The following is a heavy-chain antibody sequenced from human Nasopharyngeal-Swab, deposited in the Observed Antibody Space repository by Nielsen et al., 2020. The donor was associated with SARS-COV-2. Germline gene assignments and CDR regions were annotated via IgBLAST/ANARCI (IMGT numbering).Heavy chain of an antibody. CDR1: EESIAYSTFY. CDR3: VRSSRWYYFDY. V-gene: IGHV4-39*01. Sequence: SETLSLTCTVSEESIAYSTFYWGWIRQPPGKGLEWLGNIYYNGNTYQNPSLKSRLTISVDKSKNQFSLQLSSVTAADTALYYCVRSSRWYYFDYWAKGTQVTVSS. J-gene: IGHJ4*02. D-gene: IGHD6-13*01. CDR2: IYYNGNT.